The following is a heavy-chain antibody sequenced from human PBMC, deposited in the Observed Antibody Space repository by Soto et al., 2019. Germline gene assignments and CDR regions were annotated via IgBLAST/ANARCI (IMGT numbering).Heavy chain of an antibody. CDR1: GGSISNYY. V-gene: IGHV4-59*08. D-gene: IGHD2-21*01. CDR2: IYYSGST. CDR3: ARQLGGGGYCSCDD. J-gene: IGHJ4*02. Sequence: SETLSLTCTVSGGSISNYYWSWSRQPPGKGLEWIGYIYYSGSTNYNPSLKSRVTISVDTSKNQFSLKLSSVTTADTAVYSCARQLGGGGYCSCDDWGEGSVGTV.